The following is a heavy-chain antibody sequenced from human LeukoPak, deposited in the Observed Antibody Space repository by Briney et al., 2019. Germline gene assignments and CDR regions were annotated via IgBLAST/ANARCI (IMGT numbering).Heavy chain of an antibody. V-gene: IGHV1-3*01. CDR2: INAGNGNT. CDR3: ARDSGYYLYYFDY. Sequence: ASVNVSCKASGYTFTSYAMHWVRQAPGQRLEWMGWINAGNGNTKYSQKFQGRVTITRDTSASTAYMELSSLRSEDTAVYYCARDSGYYLYYFDYWGQGTLVTVSS. J-gene: IGHJ4*02. CDR1: GYTFTSYA. D-gene: IGHD3-22*01.